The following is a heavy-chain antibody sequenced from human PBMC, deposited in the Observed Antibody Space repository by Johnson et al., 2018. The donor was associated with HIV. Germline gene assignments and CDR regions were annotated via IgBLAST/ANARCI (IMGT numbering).Heavy chain of an antibody. CDR3: ARGGQLVAFDI. CDR1: GFTFSSYA. D-gene: IGHD6-6*01. Sequence: QMQLVESGGGVVQPGRSLRLSCAASGFTFSSYAMHWVRQAPGKGLEWVAVISYDGSNKYYADSVKGRFTISRDNSKNTLYLQMNSLRAEDTAVYYCARGGQLVAFDIWGQGTMVTVSS. V-gene: IGHV3-30*04. CDR2: ISYDGSNK. J-gene: IGHJ3*02.